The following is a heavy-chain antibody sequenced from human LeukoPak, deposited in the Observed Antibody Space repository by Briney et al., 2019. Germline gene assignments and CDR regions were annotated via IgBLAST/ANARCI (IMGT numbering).Heavy chain of an antibody. D-gene: IGHD3-10*01. Sequence: QTGGSVRLSCAASGFTFSSYGMHWVRQAPGKGLEWVAVIWYDGSNKYYADSVKGRFTISRDNSKNTLYLQMNSLRAEDTAVYYCARDRRFGELSLDFWGQGTMVTVSS. CDR1: GFTFSSYG. CDR2: IWYDGSNK. J-gene: IGHJ4*02. CDR3: ARDRRFGELSLDF. V-gene: IGHV3-33*01.